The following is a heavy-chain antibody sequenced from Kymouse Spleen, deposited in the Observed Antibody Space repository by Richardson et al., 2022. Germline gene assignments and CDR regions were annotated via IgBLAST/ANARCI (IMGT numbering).Heavy chain of an antibody. CDR3: AREGVRGADYYYYGMDV. V-gene: IGHV4-34*01. CDR2: INHSGST. Sequence: QVQLQQWGAGLLKPSETLSLTCAVYGGSFSGYYWSWIRQPPGKGLEWIGEINHSGSTNYNPSLKSRVTISVDTSKNQFSLKLSSVTAADTAVYYCAREGVRGADYYYYGMDVWGQGTTVTVSS. D-gene: IGHD3-10*01. CDR1: GGSFSGYY. J-gene: IGHJ6*02.